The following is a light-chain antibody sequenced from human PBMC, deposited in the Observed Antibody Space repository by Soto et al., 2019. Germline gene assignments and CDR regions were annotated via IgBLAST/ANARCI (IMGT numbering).Light chain of an antibody. V-gene: IGLV2-14*03. Sequence: QSALTQPASVSGSPGQWITISCTGTSSDVGAYNYVSWYQQHPGKVPKLMIYDVSDRPSGVSNRFSGSKSGNTASLTISGLQAEDEADYYCSSFTRSNSYVFGTGTKLTVL. CDR1: SSDVGAYNY. CDR2: DVS. CDR3: SSFTRSNSYV. J-gene: IGLJ1*01.